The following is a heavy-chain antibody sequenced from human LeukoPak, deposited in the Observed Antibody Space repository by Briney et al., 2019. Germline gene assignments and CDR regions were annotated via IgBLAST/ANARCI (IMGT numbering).Heavy chain of an antibody. J-gene: IGHJ5*02. CDR1: GGSISSGDYS. D-gene: IGHD1-1*01. V-gene: IGHV4-30-2*01. CDR3: ARVGSDWNDVRYNWFDP. CDR2: IFQSGST. Sequence: SQTRSLTCAVSGGSISSGDYSWSWIRQPPGKGLEWIGYIFQSGSTYYNPSLKSRVSISVDRSKNQFSLKLSSVTAADTAVYYCARVGSDWNDVRYNWFDPWGQGTLVTVSS.